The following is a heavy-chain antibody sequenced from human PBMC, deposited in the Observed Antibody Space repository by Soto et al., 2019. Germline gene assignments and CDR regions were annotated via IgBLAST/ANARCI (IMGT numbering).Heavy chain of an antibody. CDR1: GFSHSTSGMR. D-gene: IGHD6-13*01. J-gene: IGHJ5*02. CDR3: ARSIVAAGNRWFDP. V-gene: IGHV2-70*04. Sequence: SGPTLVNPTQTLTLTCTFSGFSHSTSGMRVSWIRQPPGKALEWLARIDWDDDKLYSTSLKTRLTISKDTSKNQVVLTMTNMDPVDTATYYCARSIVAAGNRWFDPWGQGTLVTVSS. CDR2: IDWDDDK.